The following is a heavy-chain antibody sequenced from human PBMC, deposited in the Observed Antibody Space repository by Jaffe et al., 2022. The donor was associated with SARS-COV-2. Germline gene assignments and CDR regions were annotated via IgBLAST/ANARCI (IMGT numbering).Heavy chain of an antibody. V-gene: IGHV4-39*01. J-gene: IGHJ6*02. Sequence: QLQLQESGPGLVKPSETLSLTCTVSGGSISSSSYYWGWIRQPPGKGLEWIGSIYYSGSTYYNPSLKSRVTISVDTSKNQFSLKLSSVTAADTAVYYCARQRHVTAMGIYYYYGMDVWGQGTTVTVSS. CDR1: GGSISSSSYY. CDR2: IYYSGST. CDR3: ARQRHVTAMGIYYYYGMDV. D-gene: IGHD5-18*01.